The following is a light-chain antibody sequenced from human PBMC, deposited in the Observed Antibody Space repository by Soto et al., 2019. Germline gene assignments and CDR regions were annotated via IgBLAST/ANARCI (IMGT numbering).Light chain of an antibody. CDR3: SSYTRTTALL. CDR2: EVT. J-gene: IGLJ1*01. V-gene: IGLV2-14*01. CDR1: SIDIGPYDY. Sequence: QAVLTQPASVSGSPGQSITISCTGTSIDIGPYDYVSWYQQHPGKAPKLMIYEVTNRPSGVSHRFSGSKSGSTASLTLSGLQAEDEADYSCSSYTRTTALLFGPGPKATVL.